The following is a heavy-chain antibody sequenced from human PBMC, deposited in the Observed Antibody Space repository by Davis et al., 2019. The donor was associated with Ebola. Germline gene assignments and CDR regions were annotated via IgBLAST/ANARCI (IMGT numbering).Heavy chain of an antibody. D-gene: IGHD1-26*01. CDR2: ISAYNGNT. J-gene: IGHJ4*02. V-gene: IGHV1-18*01. CDR1: GYTFTSYD. CDR3: ARDIERGTMVGATSLDY. Sequence: ASVKVSCKASGYTFTSYDINWVRQAPGQGLEWMGWISAYNGNTNYAQKLQGRVTMTTDTSTSTAYMELRSLRSDDTAVYYCARDIERGTMVGATSLDYWGQGTLVTVSS.